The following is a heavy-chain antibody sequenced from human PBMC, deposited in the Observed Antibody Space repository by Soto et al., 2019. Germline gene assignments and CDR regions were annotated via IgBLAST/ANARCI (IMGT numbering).Heavy chain of an antibody. V-gene: IGHV1-18*01. D-gene: IGHD3-3*01. CDR2: ISAYNGNT. CDR1: GYTFTSYG. Sequence: ASVKVSCKASGYTFTSYGISWVRQAPGQGLEWMGWISAYNGNTNYAQKLQGRVTMTTDTSTSTAYMELSSLRSEDTAVYYCARDPRDFWSGYYTHYYMDVWGKGTRVTVPS. CDR3: ARDPRDFWSGYYTHYYMDV. J-gene: IGHJ6*03.